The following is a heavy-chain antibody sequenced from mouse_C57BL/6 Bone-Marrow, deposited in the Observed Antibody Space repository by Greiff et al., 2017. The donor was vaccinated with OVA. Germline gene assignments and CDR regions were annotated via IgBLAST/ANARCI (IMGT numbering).Heavy chain of an antibody. D-gene: IGHD3-2*02. V-gene: IGHV1-72*01. CDR1: GYTFTSYW. J-gene: IGHJ4*01. CDR3: ARSQLRPPYYAMDD. Sequence: QVQLQQPGAELVKPGASVKLSCKASGYTFTSYWMHWVKQRPGRGLEWIGRIDPNSGGPTYNEKFKRKATLTVDKPASTAYMQLSSLTSEDSAVYYCARSQLRPPYYAMDDWGQGTSVTVSS. CDR2: IDPNSGGP.